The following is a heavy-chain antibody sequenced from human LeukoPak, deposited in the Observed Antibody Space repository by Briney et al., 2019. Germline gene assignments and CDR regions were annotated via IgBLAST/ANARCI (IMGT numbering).Heavy chain of an antibody. CDR2: ISWNSGSI. Sequence: PGRSLRLSCAASGFTFDDYAMHWVRQAPGKGLEWVSGISWNSGSIGYADSVKGRFTISRDNAKNSLYLQMSSLRAEDTALYYCAKDSSHGGPRGAFDIWGQGTMVTVSS. J-gene: IGHJ3*02. V-gene: IGHV3-9*01. CDR1: GFTFDDYA. CDR3: AKDSSHGGPRGAFDI. D-gene: IGHD4-23*01.